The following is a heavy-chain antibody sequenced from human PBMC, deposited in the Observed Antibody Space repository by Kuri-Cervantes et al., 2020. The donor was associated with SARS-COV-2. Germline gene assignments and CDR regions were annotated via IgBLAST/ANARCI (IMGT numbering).Heavy chain of an antibody. CDR2: TYYRSKWYN. V-gene: IGHV6-1*01. D-gene: IGHD1-26*01. J-gene: IGHJ6*02. Sequence: SCAISGDSVSSNSAAWNWIRQSPSRGLGWLGRTYYRSKWYNHYSESVKSRVTIKPVTSKNQLSLQLNSVTPEDTAVYYCARDRGATNPHLFYYYGMDVWGQGTAVTVSS. CDR1: GDSVSSNSAA. CDR3: ARDRGATNPHLFYYYGMDV.